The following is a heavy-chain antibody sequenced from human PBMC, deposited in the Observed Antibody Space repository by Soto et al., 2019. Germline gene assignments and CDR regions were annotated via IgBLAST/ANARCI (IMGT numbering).Heavy chain of an antibody. J-gene: IGHJ4*02. CDR3: ARHNYGSGSTYFDY. V-gene: IGHV4-59*08. D-gene: IGHD3-10*01. Sequence: PSQTLSHTSTTSGGTISSYSWSWIRLPPWKGLEWIGYIYYSGSTNYNPSRKSRVTISVDTSKNQFSLKLNSMTAADTAVYYCARHNYGSGSTYFDYWGQGTLVTVS. CDR2: IYYSGST. CDR1: GGTISSYS.